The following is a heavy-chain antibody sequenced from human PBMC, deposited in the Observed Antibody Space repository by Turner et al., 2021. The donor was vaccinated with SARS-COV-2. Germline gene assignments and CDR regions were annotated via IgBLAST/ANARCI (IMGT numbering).Heavy chain of an antibody. D-gene: IGHD6-19*01. J-gene: IGHJ2*01. Sequence: EVQLLESGGGLVQPGGSLRLSCAAPGFIFSSYWMHWVRQAPGKGLVWVSRINSDGSSTTYADSVKGRFTISRDNAENTLYLQMNSLRAEDTAVYYCAREGLRAVPDFDLWGRGTLVTVSS. CDR2: INSDGSST. CDR3: AREGLRAVPDFDL. CDR1: GFIFSSYW. V-gene: IGHV3-74*01.